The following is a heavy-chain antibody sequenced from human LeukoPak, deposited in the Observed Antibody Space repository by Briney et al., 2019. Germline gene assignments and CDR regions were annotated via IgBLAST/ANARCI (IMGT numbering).Heavy chain of an antibody. CDR1: GGTFSSYA. CDR2: IIPIFGTA. Sequence: ASVKVSCKASGGTFSSYAISWVRQAPGQGLEWMGRIIPIFGTANYAQKFQGRVTITTDESTSTAYMGLSSLRSEDTAVYYCARDRGTKPPGPPFDYWGQGTLVTVSS. J-gene: IGHJ4*02. CDR3: ARDRGTKPPGPPFDY. V-gene: IGHV1-69*05. D-gene: IGHD1-1*01.